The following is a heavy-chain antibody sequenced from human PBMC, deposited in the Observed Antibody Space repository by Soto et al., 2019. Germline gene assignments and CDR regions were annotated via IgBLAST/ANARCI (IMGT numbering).Heavy chain of an antibody. CDR3: AKAQYCSGGSCYGWGDAFDI. CDR1: RFTFSNYA. CDR2: ISDSSGRT. J-gene: IGHJ3*02. Sequence: EVQLLESGGGLVQPGGSLRLSCAASRFTFSNYAMNWVRQAPGKGLEWVSAISDSSGRTYYADSVKGRFTVSRDNSKNTLYLQMNSRRDEDTAVYYCAKAQYCSGGSCYGWGDAFDIWGQGTMVTVSS. V-gene: IGHV3-23*01. D-gene: IGHD2-15*01.